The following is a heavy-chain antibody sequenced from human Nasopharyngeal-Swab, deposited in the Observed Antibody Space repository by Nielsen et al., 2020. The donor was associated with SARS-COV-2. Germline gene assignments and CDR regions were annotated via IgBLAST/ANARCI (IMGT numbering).Heavy chain of an antibody. J-gene: IGHJ6*03. Sequence: WIRQPPGRGLEWIGEIYHSGSTNCNPSLKSRVTISVDKSKNQFSLKLSSVTAADTAVYYCASPRGSSGHYYMDVWGKGTTVTVSS. V-gene: IGHV4-4*02. D-gene: IGHD3-22*01. CDR3: ASPRGSSGHYYMDV. CDR2: IYHSGST.